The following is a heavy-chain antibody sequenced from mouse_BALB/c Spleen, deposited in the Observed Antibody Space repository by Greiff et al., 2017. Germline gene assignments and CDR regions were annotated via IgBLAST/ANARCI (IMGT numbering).Heavy chain of an antibody. D-gene: IGHD2-3*01. CDR3: ARGDGGYAMDY. CDR1: GYSITSGYY. CDR2: ISYDGSN. V-gene: IGHV3-6*02. Sequence: EVKLVESGPGLVKPSQSLSLTCSVTGYSITSGYYWNWIRQFPGNKLEWMGYISYDGSNNYNPSLKNRISITRDTSKNQFFLKLNSVTTEDTATYYCARGDGGYAMDYWGQGTSVTVSS. J-gene: IGHJ4*01.